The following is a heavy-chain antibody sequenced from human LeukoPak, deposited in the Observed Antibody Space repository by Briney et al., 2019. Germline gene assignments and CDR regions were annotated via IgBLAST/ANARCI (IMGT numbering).Heavy chain of an antibody. CDR1: GYTFTSYY. J-gene: IGHJ4*02. CDR2: INPRGGAT. CDR3: ARVSSYYDSGGLDY. Sequence: ASVKVSCKASGYTFTSYYVHWVRQAPGQGLEWMGIINPRGGATSYAQRFQGRVTMTRDMSTSTVYMELSSLRTEDTAVYYCARVSSYYDSGGLDYWGQGTLVTVSS. V-gene: IGHV1-46*01. D-gene: IGHD3-22*01.